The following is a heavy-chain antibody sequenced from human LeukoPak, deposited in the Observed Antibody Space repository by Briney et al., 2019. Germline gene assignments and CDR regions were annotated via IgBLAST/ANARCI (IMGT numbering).Heavy chain of an antibody. D-gene: IGHD3-16*01. CDR1: GFTFRSYA. CDR2: ISGSGGST. V-gene: IGHV3-23*01. CDR3: AKGGGLYYYYGMDV. J-gene: IGHJ6*02. Sequence: GGSLRLSCAASGFTFRSYAMSWVRQAPGKGLEWVSAISGSGGSTYYADSVKGRFTISRDNSKNTLYLQMNSLRAEDTAVYYCAKGGGLYYYYGMDVWGQGTTVTVSS.